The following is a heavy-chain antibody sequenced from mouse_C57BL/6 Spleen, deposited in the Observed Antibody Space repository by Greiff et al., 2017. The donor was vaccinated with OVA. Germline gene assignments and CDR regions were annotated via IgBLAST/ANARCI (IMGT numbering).Heavy chain of an antibody. Sequence: EVQLVESGGGLVKPGGSLKLSCAASGFTFSDYGMHWVRQAPEKGLEWVAYISSGSSTIYYADTVKGRFTISRDNAKNTLFLQMTSLRSEDTAMYYCARDLGGFAYWGQGTLVTVSA. D-gene: IGHD4-1*01. J-gene: IGHJ3*01. CDR3: ARDLGGFAY. CDR1: GFTFSDYG. V-gene: IGHV5-17*01. CDR2: ISSGSSTI.